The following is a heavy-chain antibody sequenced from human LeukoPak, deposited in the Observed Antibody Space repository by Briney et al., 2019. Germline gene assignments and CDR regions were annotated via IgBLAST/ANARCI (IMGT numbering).Heavy chain of an antibody. CDR2: IGGSGGST. J-gene: IGHJ4*02. V-gene: IGHV3-23*01. Sequence: WGSLRLSCAASGFTFSTYAMSWVRQAPGKGLEWVSAIGGSGGSTYYADSVKGRFTISRDNSKNTLHLQMNSLRAEDTAVYYCAKRGMTTLKEGFDYWGQGTLVTVSS. CDR3: AKRGMTTLKEGFDY. CDR1: GFTFSTYA. D-gene: IGHD5-24*01.